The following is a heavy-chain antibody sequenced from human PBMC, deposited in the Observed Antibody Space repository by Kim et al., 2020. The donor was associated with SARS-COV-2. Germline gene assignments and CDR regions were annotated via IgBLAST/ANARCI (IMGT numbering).Heavy chain of an antibody. CDR1: GYTFSDYY. V-gene: IGHV1-2*02. J-gene: IGHJ4*02. CDR2: INPYSGIT. Sequence: ASVKVSCKASGYTFSDYYMHWVRQTPEQGFEWMGWINPYSGITNYAQKFQGRVIMTRDRSISTVYVELSRLTSDDTAVYYCAREAGYSNSCPFWGQGTLVTVSS. D-gene: IGHD6-6*01. CDR3: AREAGYSNSCPF.